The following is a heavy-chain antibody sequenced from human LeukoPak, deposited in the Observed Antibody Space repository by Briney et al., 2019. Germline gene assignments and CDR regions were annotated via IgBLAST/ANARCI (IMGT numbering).Heavy chain of an antibody. J-gene: IGHJ1*01. CDR1: GFTFNNYW. CDR2: IKRDGTSE. Sequence: GGSLRLSCAASGFTFNNYWMSWVRQAPGKGPEWMADIKRDGTSEYYVDSVKGRFTISRDHSKNTLYLQMNSLRADDTAVYYCARVDYGDYQYFQHWGQGTLVTVSS. V-gene: IGHV3-7*03. CDR3: ARVDYGDYQYFQH. D-gene: IGHD4-17*01.